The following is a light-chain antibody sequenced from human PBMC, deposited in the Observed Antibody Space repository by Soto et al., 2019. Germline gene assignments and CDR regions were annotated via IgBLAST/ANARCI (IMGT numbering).Light chain of an antibody. CDR3: QQYGSSPRT. CDR1: QSVSSD. V-gene: IGKV3-15*01. CDR2: GAS. J-gene: IGKJ1*01. Sequence: EIVMTQSPATLSVSPGERATLSCRASQSVSSDLAWYQQKPGQAPRLLFYGASTRATGISARFSGSGSGTEFTLTISSLQSEDFAVYYCQQYGSSPRTFGQGTKVEIK.